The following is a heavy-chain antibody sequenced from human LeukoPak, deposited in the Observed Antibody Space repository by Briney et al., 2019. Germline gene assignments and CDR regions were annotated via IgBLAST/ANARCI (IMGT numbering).Heavy chain of an antibody. CDR2: ISGSGGST. V-gene: IGHV3-23*01. Sequence: PGGTLRLSCAASGFTFSDYAMSWVRQAPGKGLEWVSGISGSGGSTYYADSVKGRFTISRDNSKNTLYLQMNSLRDEDTAVYYCAKGRQQLTYYYYYMDVWGKGTTVTVSS. J-gene: IGHJ6*03. CDR1: GFTFSDYA. D-gene: IGHD6-13*01. CDR3: AKGRQQLTYYYYYMDV.